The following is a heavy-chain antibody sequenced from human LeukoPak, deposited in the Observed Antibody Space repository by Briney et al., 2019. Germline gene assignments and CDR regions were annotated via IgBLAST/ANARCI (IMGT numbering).Heavy chain of an antibody. CDR1: GGSISSYY. V-gene: IGHV4-4*07. CDR3: ARDGVAGTRSLFDY. D-gene: IGHD6-19*01. CDR2: IYTSGST. Sequence: PSETLSLTCTVSGGSISSYYWSWIRQPAGKGLEWIGRIYTSGSTNYNPSLKSRVTMSVDTSKNQFSLKPSSVTAADTAVYYCARDGVAGTRSLFDYWGQGTLVTVSS. J-gene: IGHJ4*02.